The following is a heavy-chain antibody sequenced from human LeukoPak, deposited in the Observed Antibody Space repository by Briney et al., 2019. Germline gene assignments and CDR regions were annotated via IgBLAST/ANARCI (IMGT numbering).Heavy chain of an antibody. CDR1: GYTFTSYY. CDR2: INPNSGGT. Sequence: GASVKVSCKASGYTFTSYYMHWVRQAPGQGLEWMGWINPNSGGTNYAQKFQGRVTMTRDTSISTAYMELSRLRSDDTAVYYCARDNGVNYYGSGSRYYYYMDVWGEGTTVTISS. V-gene: IGHV1-2*02. CDR3: ARDNGVNYYGSGSRYYYYMDV. J-gene: IGHJ6*03. D-gene: IGHD3-10*01.